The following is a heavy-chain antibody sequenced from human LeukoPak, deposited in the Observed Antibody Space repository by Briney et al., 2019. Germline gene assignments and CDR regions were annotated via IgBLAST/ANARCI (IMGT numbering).Heavy chain of an antibody. J-gene: IGHJ4*02. CDR2: ISSGGNTI. CDR3: ATYRQVLLPFES. D-gene: IGHD2-8*02. CDR1: GFTFSDYS. Sequence: PGGSLRLSCAASGFTFSDYSMNWIRQAPGKGLEWVSYISSGGNTIYYADSVKGRFTISRDNSKNTLYLQMNSLRAEDTAVYYCATYRQVLLPFESWGQGTLVTVSS. V-gene: IGHV3-11*04.